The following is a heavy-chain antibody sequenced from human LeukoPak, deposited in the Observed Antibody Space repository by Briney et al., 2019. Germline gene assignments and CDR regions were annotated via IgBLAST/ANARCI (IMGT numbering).Heavy chain of an antibody. D-gene: IGHD1-26*01. CDR2: IYSGGST. Sequence: GGSLRLSCAASGFTVSSNYMSWVRQAPGKGLEWVSVIYSGGSTYYEDSVKGRFTISRDNSKNTLYLQMNSLRAEDTAVYYCARDSRELPTHYWGQGTLVTVSS. CDR1: GFTVSSNY. V-gene: IGHV3-66*01. CDR3: ARDSRELPTHY. J-gene: IGHJ4*02.